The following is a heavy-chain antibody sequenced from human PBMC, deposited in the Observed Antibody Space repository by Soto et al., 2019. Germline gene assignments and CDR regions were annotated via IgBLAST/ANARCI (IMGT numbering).Heavy chain of an antibody. CDR3: ARDNYSGSPGY. V-gene: IGHV1-69*13. D-gene: IGHD1-26*01. CDR2: IIPIFGTA. CDR1: GGTFSSYA. Sequence: ASVKVSCKASGGTFSSYAISWVRQAPGQGLEWMGGIIPIFGTANYAQKFQGRVTITADESTSTAYMELSSLRSEGTAVYYCARDNYSGSPGYWGQGTLVTVSS. J-gene: IGHJ4*02.